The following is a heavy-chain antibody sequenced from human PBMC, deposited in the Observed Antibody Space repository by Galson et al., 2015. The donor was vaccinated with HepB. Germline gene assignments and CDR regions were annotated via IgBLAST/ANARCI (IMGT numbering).Heavy chain of an antibody. CDR3: AEPLARSSSWYDYYYYGMDV. D-gene: IGHD6-13*01. V-gene: IGHV3-30*18. Sequence: SLRLSCAASGFTFSSYGMHWVRQAPGKGLEWVAVISYDGSNKYYADSVKGRFTISRDNSKNTLYLQMNSLRAEDTAVYYCAEPLARSSSWYDYYYYGMDVWGQGTTVTVSS. J-gene: IGHJ6*02. CDR1: GFTFSSYG. CDR2: ISYDGSNK.